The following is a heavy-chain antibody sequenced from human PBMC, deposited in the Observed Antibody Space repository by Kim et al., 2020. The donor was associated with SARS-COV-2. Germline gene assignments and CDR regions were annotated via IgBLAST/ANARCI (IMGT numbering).Heavy chain of an antibody. D-gene: IGHD3-22*01. Sequence: SETLSLTCTVSGGSISSSSYYWGWIRQPPGKGLEWIGSIYYSGSTYYNPSLKSRVTISVDTSKNQFSLKLSSVTAADTAVYYCARQQLGYYDSSGYYFGTGGGWFDPWGQGTLVTVSS. J-gene: IGHJ5*02. V-gene: IGHV4-39*01. CDR2: IYYSGST. CDR3: ARQQLGYYDSSGYYFGTGGGWFDP. CDR1: GGSISSSSYY.